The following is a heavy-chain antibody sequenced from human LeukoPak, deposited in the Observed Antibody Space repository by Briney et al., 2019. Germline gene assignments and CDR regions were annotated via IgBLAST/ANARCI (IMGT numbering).Heavy chain of an antibody. D-gene: IGHD2-8*01. Sequence: GGSLRLSCAASGFTFSSYWMTWVRQAPGKGLEWMANIRDDGSDKYYVDSVKGRFTISRDNAQNTLHLQMYSLRVEDTAVYYCVRHARRSPGDYWGDGTLVTVST. CDR1: GFTFSSYW. J-gene: IGHJ4*01. CDR2: IRDDGSDK. CDR3: VRHARRSPGDY. V-gene: IGHV3-7*01.